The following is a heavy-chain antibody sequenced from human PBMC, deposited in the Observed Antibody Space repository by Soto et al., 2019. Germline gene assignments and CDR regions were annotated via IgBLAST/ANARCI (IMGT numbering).Heavy chain of an antibody. CDR2: INPNGGDT. CDR1: GHTLAAHY. V-gene: IGHV1-2*02. Sequence: QVQLVQSGAEVKKPGASVTVSCKASGHTLAAHYLPWVRQAPGQGLEWMGWINPNGGDTNYAQNFQGRVTMTRDTSITTAYMELSRLRSDDTAVYYCARDFTVTTMGFDYWGQGTLVTVSS. CDR3: ARDFTVTTMGFDY. J-gene: IGHJ4*02. D-gene: IGHD4-17*01.